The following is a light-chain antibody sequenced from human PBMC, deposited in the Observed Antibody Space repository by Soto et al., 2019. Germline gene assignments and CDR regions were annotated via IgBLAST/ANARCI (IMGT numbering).Light chain of an antibody. Sequence: DIKMTQSPSYVSASVGDRVTITCRASQGVSTWLPWYQQKPGKAPNLLIYTASSLQSGVPSRFSGSVSVTDFTLTINGLQPEDFATYYCQQAASFPITFGQVTRLEIK. V-gene: IGKV1-12*01. CDR1: QGVSTW. J-gene: IGKJ5*01. CDR2: TAS. CDR3: QQAASFPIT.